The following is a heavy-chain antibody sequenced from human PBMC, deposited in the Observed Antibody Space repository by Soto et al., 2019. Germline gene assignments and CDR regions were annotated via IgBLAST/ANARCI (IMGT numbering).Heavy chain of an antibody. Sequence: QVQLVQSGADVKKPGSSVKVSCKTSGGSFGSSAISWVRQAPAQGLEWMGEIIPVFDKANYAQNFQGRLTITADELTGTVFMELSSLRSEDTAVYFCARLRRAWGDAFDLWGLGTIVNVSS. V-gene: IGHV1-69*01. CDR3: ARLRRAWGDAFDL. CDR2: IIPVFDKA. CDR1: GGSFGSSA. J-gene: IGHJ3*01. D-gene: IGHD3-16*01.